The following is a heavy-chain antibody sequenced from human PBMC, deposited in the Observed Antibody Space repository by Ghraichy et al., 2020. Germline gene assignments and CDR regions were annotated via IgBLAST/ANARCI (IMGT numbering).Heavy chain of an antibody. J-gene: IGHJ4*02. CDR1: GFSFNRHW. CDR3: ARDPYGDYKYGGTDY. Sequence: GGSLRLSCAASGFSFNRHWMSWVRQAPGKGLEWVASIKSDGSDSFYLDSVKGRFTISRDNAENSVSLEMTSLRAEDTAVYYCARDPYGDYKYGGTDYWGRGTLFGVSS. D-gene: IGHD4-17*01. CDR2: IKSDGSDS. V-gene: IGHV3-7*01.